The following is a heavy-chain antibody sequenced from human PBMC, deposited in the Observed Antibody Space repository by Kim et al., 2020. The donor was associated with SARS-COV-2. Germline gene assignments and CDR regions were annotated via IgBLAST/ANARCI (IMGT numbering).Heavy chain of an antibody. D-gene: IGHD4-17*01. CDR3: ARGGRTTVTNDAFDI. CDR1: GGSISSGGYY. CDR2: IYYSGST. Sequence: SETLSLTCTVSGGSISSGGYYWSWIRQHPGKGLEWIGYIYYSGSTYYNPSLKSRVTISVDTSKNQFSLKLSSVTAADTAVYYCARGGRTTVTNDAFDIWGQGTRVTVSS. V-gene: IGHV4-31*03. J-gene: IGHJ3*02.